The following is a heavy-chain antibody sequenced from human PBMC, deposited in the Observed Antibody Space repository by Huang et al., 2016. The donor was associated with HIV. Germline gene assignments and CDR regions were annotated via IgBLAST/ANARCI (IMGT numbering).Heavy chain of an antibody. CDR2: ISNDGNNM. J-gene: IGHJ4*02. CDR3: ARGGILGTSWYRPFDY. V-gene: IGHV3-30-3*01. Sequence: QVQLGESGGGVVQPEKSLRLSCAASGFDFSSYAMNWVRQAPGKGPKWVAVISNDGNNMYYSDAVKGRCIISRDNSKNTLYLQMNSLRGEDTAIYYCARGGILGTSWYRPFDYWGQGTLVTVSS. CDR1: GFDFSSYA. D-gene: IGHD6-13*01.